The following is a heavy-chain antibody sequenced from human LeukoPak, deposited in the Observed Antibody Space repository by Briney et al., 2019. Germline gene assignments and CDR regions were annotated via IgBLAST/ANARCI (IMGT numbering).Heavy chain of an antibody. D-gene: IGHD3-9*01. V-gene: IGHV3-74*01. CDR1: GFTFSNYW. J-gene: IGHJ3*02. CDR3: ARGGLDHAFDI. Sequence: GGSLRLSCAASGFTFSNYWIHWVRQAPGKGLVWVSRINNDGISTIYADSVKGRFTISRDNAKNTLYLQMNSLRAEDTAVYYCARGGLDHAFDIWGQGTMVTASS. CDR2: INNDGIST.